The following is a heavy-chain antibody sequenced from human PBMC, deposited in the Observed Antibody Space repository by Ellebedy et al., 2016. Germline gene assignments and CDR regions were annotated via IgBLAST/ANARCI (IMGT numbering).Heavy chain of an antibody. CDR1: GFRVTSND. D-gene: IGHD3-10*01. V-gene: IGHV3-53*01. CDR2: IYGGGTS. J-gene: IGHJ4*02. Sequence: GGSLRLSXAASGFRVTSNDMSWVRQAPGKGLELVSLIYGGGTSYYADSVKGRFTISRDNSKNTLYLQMNSLRAEDTAVYYCARDAVAYYGVDYWGQGTLVTVSS. CDR3: ARDAVAYYGVDY.